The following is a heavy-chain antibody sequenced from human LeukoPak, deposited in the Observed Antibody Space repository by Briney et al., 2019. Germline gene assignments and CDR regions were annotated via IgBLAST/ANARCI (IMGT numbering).Heavy chain of an antibody. CDR3: AREHSGNYHGHY. J-gene: IGHJ4*02. D-gene: IGHD1-26*01. V-gene: IGHV1-69*04. CDR1: GGTFISYT. CDR2: IIPILSIA. Sequence: SVKVSCKASGGTFISYTISWVRQAPGQGLEWMGKIIPILSIANYAQNFQGRVTITADKSTSTAYMELSSLRSGDTAVYYCAREHSGNYHGHYWGQGTLVTVSS.